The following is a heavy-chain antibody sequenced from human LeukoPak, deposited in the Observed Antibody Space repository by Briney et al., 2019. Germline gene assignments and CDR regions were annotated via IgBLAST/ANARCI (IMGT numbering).Heavy chain of an antibody. V-gene: IGHV3-23*01. Sequence: GGSLRLSCAASGFTFSDYTMNWVRLAPGKGLEWVSAISGSGGSTYYADSVKGRFTISRDNSKNTLYLQMNSLRAEDTAVYYCAKDWGSYSSSWYGWFDPWGQGTLVTVSS. CDR2: ISGSGGST. CDR3: AKDWGSYSSSWYGWFDP. D-gene: IGHD6-13*01. J-gene: IGHJ5*02. CDR1: GFTFSDYT.